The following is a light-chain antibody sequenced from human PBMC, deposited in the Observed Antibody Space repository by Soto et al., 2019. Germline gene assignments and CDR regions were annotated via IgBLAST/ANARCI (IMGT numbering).Light chain of an antibody. Sequence: ESVLTQSQGTLSVSPGERVTLSCRASQTFGRTYLAWYQQKPRQSPRLLIYDAPSRATRIPDRFSGSGSGTDFTLTISRLEPEDYAVYHCQQVGTSPLYTFGQGTKVEIK. CDR1: QTFGRTY. CDR3: QQVGTSPLYT. V-gene: IGKV3-20*01. CDR2: DAP. J-gene: IGKJ2*01.